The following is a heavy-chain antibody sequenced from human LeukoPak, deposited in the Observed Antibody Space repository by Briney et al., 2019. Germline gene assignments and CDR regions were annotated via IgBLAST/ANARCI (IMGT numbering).Heavy chain of an antibody. CDR2: ISISSSYT. J-gene: IGHJ4*02. Sequence: GGSLRLSCAASGFTFSDYYMSWIRPAPGKGLEWVSYISISSSYTNYADSVKGRFTISRDNAKNSLYLQMNSLRAEDTAVYYCARVIAAAGTPFDYWGQGTLVTVSS. D-gene: IGHD6-13*01. CDR1: GFTFSDYY. CDR3: ARVIAAAGTPFDY. V-gene: IGHV3-11*06.